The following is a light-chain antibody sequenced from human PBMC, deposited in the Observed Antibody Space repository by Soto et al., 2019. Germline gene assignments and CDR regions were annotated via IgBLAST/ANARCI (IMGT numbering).Light chain of an antibody. V-gene: IGLV2-14*03. CDR3: SSYTTINTVVV. CDR2: DVT. Sequence: QSVLTQPASVSGSPGQSITFSCTGTSSDIGAYNYVSWDQHHPGKAPKLLIYDVTDRPSGVSDRFSGSKSGTTASLTISGLQAEDEADYFCSSYTTINTVVVFDGGTKVTVL. CDR1: SSDIGAYNY. J-gene: IGLJ3*02.